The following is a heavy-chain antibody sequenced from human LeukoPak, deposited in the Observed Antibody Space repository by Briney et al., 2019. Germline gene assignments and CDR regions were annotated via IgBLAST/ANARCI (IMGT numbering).Heavy chain of an antibody. CDR3: ARDRAYAFDN. CDR2: INIISSEI. Sequence: GGSLRLSCAASGFTFSSYSMNWVRQAPGKGLEWVSYINIISSEIYYGDSVKGRFTISTDNAKNSMYLQMNSLRDEDTAVYYCARDRAYAFDNWGQGTMVTVSS. J-gene: IGHJ3*02. V-gene: IGHV3-48*02. CDR1: GFTFSSYS. D-gene: IGHD3-10*01.